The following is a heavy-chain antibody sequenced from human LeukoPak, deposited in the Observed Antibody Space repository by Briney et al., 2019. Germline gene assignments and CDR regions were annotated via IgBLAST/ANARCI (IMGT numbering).Heavy chain of an antibody. CDR1: GFTVSSNY. CDR3: ARAYSGSYVDY. Sequence: GGSLRLSCAASGFTVSSNYMSWVRQAPGKGLECVSVIYSGGSTYYADSVKGRFIIPRDNSKNTIYLQMNSLRAEDTAVYYCARAYSGSYVDYWGQGTLVTVSP. J-gene: IGHJ4*02. V-gene: IGHV3-66*01. CDR2: IYSGGST. D-gene: IGHD1-26*01.